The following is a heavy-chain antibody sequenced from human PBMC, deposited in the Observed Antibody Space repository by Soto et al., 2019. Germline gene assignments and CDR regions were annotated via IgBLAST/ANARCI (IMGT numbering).Heavy chain of an antibody. CDR3: ARGTCSSTSCLTNFDY. V-gene: IGHV1-46*03. D-gene: IGHD2-2*01. CDR2: INPSGGST. Sequence: ASVKVSCKASGYTFTSYYMHWVRQAPGQGLEWMGIINPSGGSTSYAQKFQGRVTMTRDTSTITVYMELSSLRSEDTAVYYCARGTCSSTSCLTNFDYWGQGTLVTVSS. J-gene: IGHJ4*02. CDR1: GYTFTSYY.